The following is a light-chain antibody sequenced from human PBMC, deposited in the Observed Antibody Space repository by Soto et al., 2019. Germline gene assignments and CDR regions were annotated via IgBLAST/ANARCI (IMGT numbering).Light chain of an antibody. CDR3: QQSFNTPS. J-gene: IGKJ5*01. V-gene: IGKV1-39*01. CDR2: ATS. CDR1: QTVSSY. Sequence: DIQMTQSPSSLSASLGDRVNITCRASQTVSSYLNWYQQKPGTVPKLLIYATSNLQSGVPSRFSGRGSGTVLTLTISSLQPEDFATYYCQQSFNTPSFGQGTRLEN.